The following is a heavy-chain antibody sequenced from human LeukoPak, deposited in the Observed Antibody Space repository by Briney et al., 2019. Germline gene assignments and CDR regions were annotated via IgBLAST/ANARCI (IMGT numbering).Heavy chain of an antibody. V-gene: IGHV3-7*01. CDR1: GLSYSSSW. Sequence: GGSVSLFCAASGLSYSSSWLRWVRQAPGKGLEGVADLHPDGSSTTYYVDSVKGRFTVSRDNAKNLGYLQMNNLKVEDTAIYYCARDPHYAAIDYWGQGIRVTVSS. J-gene: IGHJ4*02. D-gene: IGHD2-15*01. CDR3: ARDPHYAAIDY. CDR2: LHPDGSST.